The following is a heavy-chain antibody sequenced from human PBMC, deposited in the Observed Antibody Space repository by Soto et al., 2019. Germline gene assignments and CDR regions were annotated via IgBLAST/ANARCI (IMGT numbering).Heavy chain of an antibody. D-gene: IGHD3-22*01. J-gene: IGHJ6*02. V-gene: IGHV1-2*04. CDR1: GYTFTGYY. CDR2: INPNSGGT. CDR3: ARWRSFGSSGYYSYYYGMDV. Sequence: ASVKVSCXASGYTFTGYYMHWVRQAPGQGLEWMGWINPNSGGTNYAQKFQGWVTMTRDTSISTAYMELSRLRSDDTAVYYCARWRSFGSSGYYSYYYGMDVWGQGTTGTVSS.